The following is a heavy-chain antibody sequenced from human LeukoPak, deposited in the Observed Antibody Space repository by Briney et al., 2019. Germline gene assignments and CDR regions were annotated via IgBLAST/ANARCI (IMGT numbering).Heavy chain of an antibody. CDR3: ARVLMRPGRWFDP. J-gene: IGHJ5*02. CDR1: GGSFSGYY. CDR2: INHSGGT. V-gene: IGHV4-34*01. Sequence: SETLSLTCAVYGGSFSGYYWSWIRQPPGKGLEWIGEINHSGGTNYNPSLKSRVTISVDTSKNQFSLKLSSVTAADTAVYYCARVLMRPGRWFDPWGQGTLVTVSS.